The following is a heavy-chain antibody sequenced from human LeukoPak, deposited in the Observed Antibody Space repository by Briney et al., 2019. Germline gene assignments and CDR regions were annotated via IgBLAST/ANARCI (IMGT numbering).Heavy chain of an antibody. D-gene: IGHD3-16*01. CDR1: RFTFSDYY. CDR2: ISNSGIST. J-gene: IGHJ4*02. CDR3: ARGNYEYVWGGIDY. V-gene: IGHV3-11*04. Sequence: GGSLRLSCAASRFTFSDYYMTWIRQAPGKGLEWVSYISNSGISTYYADSVKGRFTISRDNAKNSLFLQMNSLRAEDTAVYYCARGNYEYVWGGIDYWGQGTLVTVSS.